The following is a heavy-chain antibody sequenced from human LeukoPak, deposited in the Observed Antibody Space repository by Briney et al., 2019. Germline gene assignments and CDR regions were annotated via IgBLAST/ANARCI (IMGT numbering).Heavy chain of an antibody. J-gene: IGHJ6*02. CDR1: GGSFSSYY. V-gene: IGHV4-34*01. CDR3: ARGGSGYYTVLGNYYYYGMDV. D-gene: IGHD3-3*01. Sequence: SETLSLTCAVSGGSFSSYYWSWIRQPPGKGLEWVGEINHSGSTNYNPSPKSRVTISVDTSKNQYSLKLSSVIAADTAVYYCARGGSGYYTVLGNYYYYGMDVWGQGTTVTVSS. CDR2: INHSGST.